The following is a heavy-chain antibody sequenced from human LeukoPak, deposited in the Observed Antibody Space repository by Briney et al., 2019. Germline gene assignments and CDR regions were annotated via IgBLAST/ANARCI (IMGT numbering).Heavy chain of an antibody. CDR1: GFTFTTSW. D-gene: IGHD1-1*01. CDR2: INGDGSST. Sequence: GGSLRLSCATSGFTFTTSWMHWVRHAPGKGLVWVSRINGDGSSTNYADSVKGRFTISRDNAENTLYLQMNSLRAEDTAVYFCARNSGTNFDYWRQGTLVTVSS. V-gene: IGHV3-74*01. CDR3: ARNSGTNFDY. J-gene: IGHJ4*02.